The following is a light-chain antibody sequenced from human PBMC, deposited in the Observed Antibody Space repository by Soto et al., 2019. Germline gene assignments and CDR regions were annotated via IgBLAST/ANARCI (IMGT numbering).Light chain of an antibody. Sequence: DIQMTQSPSSLSASLGDRLTITCRASQSISSYLNWYQQKPGKAPKLLIHATSTLQSGVPSRFSGSGSGTDFILTISSLQPEDFATYHCQQTYTTPWTFGQGTKVEVK. CDR2: ATS. CDR3: QQTYTTPWT. J-gene: IGKJ1*01. V-gene: IGKV1-39*01. CDR1: QSISSY.